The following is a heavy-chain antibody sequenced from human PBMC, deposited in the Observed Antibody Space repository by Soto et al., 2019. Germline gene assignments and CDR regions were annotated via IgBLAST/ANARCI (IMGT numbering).Heavy chain of an antibody. Sequence: PSETLSLTCTVSGGSVRSGSYYWSWIRQHPGKGLEWIGYIYYSGSTYYNPSLKSRVTISVDTSKNQFSLKLSSVTAADTAVYYCARTAYYYGSGSQDAFDIWGQGTMVTVSS. J-gene: IGHJ3*02. V-gene: IGHV4-31*03. D-gene: IGHD3-10*01. CDR1: GGSVRSGSYY. CDR2: IYYSGST. CDR3: ARTAYYYGSGSQDAFDI.